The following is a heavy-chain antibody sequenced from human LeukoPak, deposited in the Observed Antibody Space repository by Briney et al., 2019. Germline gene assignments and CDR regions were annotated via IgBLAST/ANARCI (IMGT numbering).Heavy chain of an antibody. CDR3: ARESRATFDSAFDV. CDR1: GYTFTDYY. CDR2: IITATGDT. D-gene: IGHD3-9*01. V-gene: IGHV1-2*02. Sequence: ASVKVSCKTSGYTFTDYYIHWVRQAPGQGLDWMGYIITATGDTNYAQTFQARITMTSDSSIATAYMELSNLTSDDTAVYFCARESRATFDSAFDVWGEGTLVAVSS. J-gene: IGHJ3*01.